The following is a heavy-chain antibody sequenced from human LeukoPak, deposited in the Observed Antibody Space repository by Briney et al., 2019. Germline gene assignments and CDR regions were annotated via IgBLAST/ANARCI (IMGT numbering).Heavy chain of an antibody. CDR3: AREEIAAAYAFDI. Sequence: GGSLRLSCAASGFTFSDYWMTWVRQAPGKGLEWVANIKQDGSEKYYVDSVKGRFTISRDNSKNTLYLQMNSLRAEDTAVYYCAREEIAAAYAFDIWGQGTMVTVSS. CDR1: GFTFSDYW. D-gene: IGHD6-13*01. V-gene: IGHV3-7*01. J-gene: IGHJ3*02. CDR2: IKQDGSEK.